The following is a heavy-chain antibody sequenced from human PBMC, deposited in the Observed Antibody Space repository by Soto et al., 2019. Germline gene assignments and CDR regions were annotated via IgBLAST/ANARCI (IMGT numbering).Heavy chain of an antibody. D-gene: IGHD3-3*01. CDR1: GGTFSSYA. CDR3: ARWREGRDYDFWSGYLIDAFDI. Sequence: GASVKVSCKASGGTFSSYAISWVRQAPGQGREWMGGIIPIFGTANYAQKFQGRVTITADESTSTAYMELSSLRSEDTAVYYCARWREGRDYDFWSGYLIDAFDIWGQGTMVTVSS. J-gene: IGHJ3*02. CDR2: IIPIFGTA. V-gene: IGHV1-69*13.